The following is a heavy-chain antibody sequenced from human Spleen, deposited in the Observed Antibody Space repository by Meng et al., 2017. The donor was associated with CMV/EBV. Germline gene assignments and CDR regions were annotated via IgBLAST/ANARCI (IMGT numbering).Heavy chain of an antibody. D-gene: IGHD3-10*01. Sequence: GGSLRLSCGASGFTFSNYGIHWVRQAPGKGLEWLAFIRYEGKSRYYADSLKGRFTISRDNSKSTLYLQMNSLRAEDTAVYYCAKDQGYGSGTYNYFDYWGQGTLVTVSS. CDR1: GFTFSNYG. V-gene: IGHV3-30*02. CDR2: IRYEGKSR. CDR3: AKDQGYGSGTYNYFDY. J-gene: IGHJ4*02.